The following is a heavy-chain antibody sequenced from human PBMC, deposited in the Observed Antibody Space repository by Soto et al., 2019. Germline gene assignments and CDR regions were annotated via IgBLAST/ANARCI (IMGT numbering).Heavy chain of an antibody. CDR3: ARVFYYYYMDV. Sequence: SETLSLTCAVYGGSFSGYYWSWIRQPPGKGLEWIGEINHSGSTNYNPSLKSRVTISVDTSKNQFSLKLSSVTAADMAVYYCARVFYYYYMDVSGKGTTVTVSS. CDR2: INHSGST. V-gene: IGHV4-34*01. J-gene: IGHJ6*03. CDR1: GGSFSGYY.